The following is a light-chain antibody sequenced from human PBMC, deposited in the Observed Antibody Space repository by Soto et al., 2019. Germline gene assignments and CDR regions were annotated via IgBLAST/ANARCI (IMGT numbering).Light chain of an antibody. CDR2: AAS. J-gene: IGKJ2*01. CDR3: LQDYNFPYT. CDR1: QGISND. V-gene: IGKV1-6*01. Sequence: AIQMTQSPSSLSASVGDRVTITCRASQGISNDLAWYQQKPGKAPKLLIYAASSLQSGVPPRFGGSGSGTDFTLTISSLQPEDFAAYFCLQDYNFPYTFGQGTKLEIK.